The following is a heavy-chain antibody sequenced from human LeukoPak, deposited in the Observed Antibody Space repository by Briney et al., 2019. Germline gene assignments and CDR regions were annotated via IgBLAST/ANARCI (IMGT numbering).Heavy chain of an antibody. CDR3: ARRRDYYDSRGYYAFDI. CDR2: IYYSGST. CDR1: GGSISSDY. J-gene: IGHJ3*02. D-gene: IGHD3-22*01. Sequence: SETLSLTCNVSGGSISSDYWSWIRQPPGKGLEWIGNIYYSGSTNYNPSLKSRVTISVETSKNQFSLKLNSVTAADTAVYYCARRRDYYDSRGYYAFDIWGHGTMVTVSS. V-gene: IGHV4-59*01.